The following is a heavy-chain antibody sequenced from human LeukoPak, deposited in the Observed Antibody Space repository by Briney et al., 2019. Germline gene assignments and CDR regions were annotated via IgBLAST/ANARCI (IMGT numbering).Heavy chain of an antibody. Sequence: SQTLSLTCTVSGGSISSGGYYWSWIRQHPGRGLEWIGYIYYSGSTYYNPSLKSRVTISVDTSKNQFSLKLSSVTAADTAVYYCARGAAAANFDYWGQGTLVTVSS. D-gene: IGHD6-13*01. J-gene: IGHJ4*02. V-gene: IGHV4-31*03. CDR1: GGSISSGGYY. CDR3: ARGAAAANFDY. CDR2: IYYSGST.